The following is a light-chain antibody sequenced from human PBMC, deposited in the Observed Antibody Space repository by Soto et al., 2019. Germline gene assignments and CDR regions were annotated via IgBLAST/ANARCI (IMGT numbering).Light chain of an antibody. J-gene: IGKJ5*01. CDR3: QQLNSYPIT. Sequence: AIRMTQSPSSFSASTGDRVTITCRASQSISSYLNWYQQKPGKAPKLLIYAASTLQSGVPSRFSGSGSGTEFTLTISRLQPEDFATYYCQQLNSYPITFGQGTRLEI. CDR1: QSISSY. V-gene: IGKV1-8*01. CDR2: AAS.